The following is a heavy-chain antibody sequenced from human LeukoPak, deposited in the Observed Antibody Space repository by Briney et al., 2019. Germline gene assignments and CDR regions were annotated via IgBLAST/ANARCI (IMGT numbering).Heavy chain of an antibody. V-gene: IGHV4-61*01. CDR1: GGSISSGSYY. CDR2: ADYSGNT. Sequence: SETLSLTCTVSGGSISSGSYYWSWIRQPPGKGLEWIAYADYSGNTNYNPSLKNRVTIALDTSKNQFSLKVISVTAADTAVYYCARMAYYHDSSNYLYYFDYWGQGTLVTVSS. J-gene: IGHJ4*02. D-gene: IGHD3-22*01. CDR3: ARMAYYHDSSNYLYYFDY.